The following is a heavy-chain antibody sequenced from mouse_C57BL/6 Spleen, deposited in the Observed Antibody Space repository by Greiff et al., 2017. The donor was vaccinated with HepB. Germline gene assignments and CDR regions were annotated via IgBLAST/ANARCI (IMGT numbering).Heavy chain of an antibody. CDR1: GYTFTRYT. Sequence: AQLQQSGAELASPGASVKMSCKASGYTFTRYTMHWVKQRPGQGLEWIGYNKPSSCYTKYNQKFKDKAKLTADKSSSTAYMQLSNLTSEDSAVYYCARRNRSGYDYEMDYWGQGTTVTVSS. V-gene: IGHV1-4*01. D-gene: IGHD3-2*02. CDR2: NKPSSCYT. CDR3: ARRNRSGYDYEMDY. J-gene: IGHJ4*01.